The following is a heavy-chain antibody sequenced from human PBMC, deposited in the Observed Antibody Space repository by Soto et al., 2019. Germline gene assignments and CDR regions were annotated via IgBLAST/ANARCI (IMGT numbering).Heavy chain of an antibody. CDR2: VFYNGTT. CDR1: GGSINTNNYY. D-gene: IGHD2-15*01. V-gene: IGHV4-39*01. CDR3: ARLVVVSPVANA. Sequence: NPSETLSLTCTVSGGSINTNNYYWGWVRQPPGKGLEWIGSVFYNGTTYYSPSLKGRVTISLATSRTQFSLKLDSVTAADTAVYYCARLVVVSPVANAWGQGTLVTVSS. J-gene: IGHJ5*02.